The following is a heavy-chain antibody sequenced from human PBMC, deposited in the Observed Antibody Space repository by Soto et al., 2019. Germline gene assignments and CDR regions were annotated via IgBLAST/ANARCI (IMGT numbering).Heavy chain of an antibody. CDR3: ARASRGTTVITFRDYYYYGMDV. Sequence: PSETLSLTCGVYGGSFSGYYWSWMRQPPGKVLEWIGEINHSGSTNYNPSLKSRVTISVDTSKNQFSLKLSSVTAADTAVYYCARASRGTTVITFRDYYYYGMDVWGQGTTVTVSS. CDR2: INHSGST. CDR1: GGSFSGYY. D-gene: IGHD4-17*01. V-gene: IGHV4-34*01. J-gene: IGHJ6*02.